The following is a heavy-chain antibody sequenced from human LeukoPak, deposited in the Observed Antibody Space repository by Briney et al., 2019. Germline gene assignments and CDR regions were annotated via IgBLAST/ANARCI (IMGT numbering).Heavy chain of an antibody. V-gene: IGHV3-30*18. CDR1: GFTFSSYG. CDR3: AKDPSTGGDGYYFDY. CDR2: ISYDGSNK. Sequence: PGGSLRLSCAASGFTFSSYGMHWVRQAPGKGLEWVAFISYDGSNKYYADSVKGRFTISRDNSKNTLYLQMNSLRAEDTAVYYCAKDPSTGGDGYYFDYWGQGTLVTVSS. J-gene: IGHJ4*02. D-gene: IGHD5-24*01.